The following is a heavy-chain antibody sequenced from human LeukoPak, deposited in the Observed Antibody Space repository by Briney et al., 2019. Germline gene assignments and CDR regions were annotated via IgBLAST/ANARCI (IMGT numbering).Heavy chain of an antibody. V-gene: IGHV4-59*01. D-gene: IGHD1-1*01. CDR1: GGSTSSYY. CDR2: IYYSGST. CDR3: ARHGTSGTNLNWFDP. Sequence: IPSETLSLTCTVSGGSTSSYYWSWIRQPPGKGLEWIGYIYYSGSTNYNPSLKSRVTISVDTSKNQFSLKLSSVTAADTAVYYCARHGTSGTNLNWFDPWGQGTLVTVSS. J-gene: IGHJ5*02.